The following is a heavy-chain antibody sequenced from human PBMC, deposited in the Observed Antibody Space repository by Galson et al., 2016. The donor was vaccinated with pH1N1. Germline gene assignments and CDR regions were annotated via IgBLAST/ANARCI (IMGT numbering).Heavy chain of an antibody. CDR2: ISASGANT. Sequence: SLRLSCAASGSTFNIFAMSWVRQAPGKGPEWVSSISASGANTNYADPVKGRFTISRDNSKNTLYLQTNSLRAEDTAIYYCVKLDSSGYYYGRFDSWGQGTLVTVSS. J-gene: IGHJ4*02. CDR1: GSTFNIFA. V-gene: IGHV3-23*01. CDR3: VKLDSSGYYYGRFDS. D-gene: IGHD3-22*01.